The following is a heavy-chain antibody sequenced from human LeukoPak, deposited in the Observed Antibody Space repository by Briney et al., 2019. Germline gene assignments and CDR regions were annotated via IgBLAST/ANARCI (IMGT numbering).Heavy chain of an antibody. D-gene: IGHD5-18*01. V-gene: IGHV3-48*03. CDR3: ARGSTYSYGQYYYGMDV. J-gene: IGHJ6*02. Sequence: GGSLRLSCAASGFTFSSYGMNWVRQAPGKGLEWVSYISSSGSTIYYADSVKGRFTISRDNAKNSLYLQMNSLRAEDTAVYYCARGSTYSYGQYYYGMDVWGQGTTVTVSS. CDR1: GFTFSSYG. CDR2: ISSSGSTI.